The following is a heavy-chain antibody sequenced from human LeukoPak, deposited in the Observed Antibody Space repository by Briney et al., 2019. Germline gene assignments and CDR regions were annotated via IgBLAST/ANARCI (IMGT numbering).Heavy chain of an antibody. J-gene: IGHJ4*02. Sequence: PGGSLRLSCAASGFTVSSYAMHWVRQAPGKGLEWVAVISYDGSNKYYADSVKGRFTISRDNSKNTLYLQMNSLRAEDTAVYYCARGHSSGWYNIDYWGQGTLVTVSS. CDR3: ARGHSSGWYNIDY. CDR2: ISYDGSNK. D-gene: IGHD6-19*01. V-gene: IGHV3-30-3*01. CDR1: GFTVSSYA.